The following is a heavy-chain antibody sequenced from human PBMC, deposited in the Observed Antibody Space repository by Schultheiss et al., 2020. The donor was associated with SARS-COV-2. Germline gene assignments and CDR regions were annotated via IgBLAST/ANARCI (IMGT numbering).Heavy chain of an antibody. CDR2: IYYVGST. D-gene: IGHD1-7*01. V-gene: IGHV4-61*01. J-gene: IGHJ4*02. CDR1: GGSISNPTYY. Sequence: SQTLSLTCTVSGGSISNPTYYWSWIRQTPGKGLEWIGYIYYVGSTSYNPSLESRVTMSVDTAKNQFSLKLSSVTAADTAVYYCARSNYCTWCGFDYWGQGALVTVSS. CDR3: ARSNYCTWCGFDY.